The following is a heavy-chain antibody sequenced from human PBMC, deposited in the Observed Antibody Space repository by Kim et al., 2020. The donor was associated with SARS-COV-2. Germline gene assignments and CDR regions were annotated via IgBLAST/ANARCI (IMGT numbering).Heavy chain of an antibody. D-gene: IGHD2-2*01. J-gene: IGHJ6*03. CDR2: LIPILGIA. Sequence: SVKVSCKASGGTFSSYAISWVRQAPGQGLEWMGRLIPILGIANYAQKFQGRVTITADKSTSTAYMDLSSLRSEDTAVYYCAGRGCSSTSCYFYMDVWGKGTTVTVSS. CDR3: AGRGCSSTSCYFYMDV. CDR1: GGTFSSYA. V-gene: IGHV1-69*04.